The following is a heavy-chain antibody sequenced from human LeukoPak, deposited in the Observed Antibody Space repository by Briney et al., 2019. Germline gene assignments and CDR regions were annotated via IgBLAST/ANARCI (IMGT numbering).Heavy chain of an antibody. CDR1: GGSISSGDYY. CDR2: IYYSGST. J-gene: IGHJ4*02. CDR3: ARLKMATIYFDY. D-gene: IGHD5-24*01. V-gene: IGHV4-30-4*01. Sequence: SETLSLTCTVSGGSISSGDYYWSWIRQPPGKGLEWIGYIYYSGSTNYNPSLKSRVTISVDTSKNQFSLKLSSVTAADTAVYYCARLKMATIYFDYWGQGTLVTVSS.